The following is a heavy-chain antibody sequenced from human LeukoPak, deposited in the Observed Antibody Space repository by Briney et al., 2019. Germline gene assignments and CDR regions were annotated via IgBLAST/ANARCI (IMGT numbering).Heavy chain of an antibody. CDR1: GGSVSEDNFY. Sequence: PSETLSLTCTVSGGSVSEDNFYWGWIRQPPGKGLEWIGYSHYGGYPNYNPSLKSRVRISVDTSKNQFSLNLSSVTAADTAVYYCARDASLGYFYATDVWGKGTTVTVSS. CDR3: ARDASLGYFYATDV. V-gene: IGHV4-61*01. CDR2: SHYGGYP. J-gene: IGHJ6*04. D-gene: IGHD3-16*01.